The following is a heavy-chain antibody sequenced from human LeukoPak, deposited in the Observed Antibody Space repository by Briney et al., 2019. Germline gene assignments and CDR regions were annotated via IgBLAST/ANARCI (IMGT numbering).Heavy chain of an antibody. Sequence: ASVKVSCKASGYTFTGYYMHWVRQAPGQGLEWMGWINPNSGGTNYAQKFQGRVTMTRDTSISTAYMELSRPRSDDTAVYYCARVSGYSGYDDFDYWGQGTLVTVSS. V-gene: IGHV1-2*02. CDR3: ARVSGYSGYDDFDY. D-gene: IGHD5-12*01. CDR1: GYTFTGYY. J-gene: IGHJ4*02. CDR2: INPNSGGT.